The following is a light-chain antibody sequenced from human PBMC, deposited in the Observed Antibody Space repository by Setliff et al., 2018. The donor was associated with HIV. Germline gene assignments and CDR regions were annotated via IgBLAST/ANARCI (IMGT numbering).Light chain of an antibody. CDR2: DVS. CDR3: SSYTSSSTYV. CDR1: SSDIGGYNY. J-gene: IGLJ1*01. V-gene: IGLV2-14*01. Sequence: QSVLTQPASVSGSPGQSITISCTGTSSDIGGYNYVSWYQQHPGKAPKLMIYDVSKRPSGVSNRFSGSKSGNTASLTISGLQAEDEAAYYCSSYTSSSTYVFATGTKVTV.